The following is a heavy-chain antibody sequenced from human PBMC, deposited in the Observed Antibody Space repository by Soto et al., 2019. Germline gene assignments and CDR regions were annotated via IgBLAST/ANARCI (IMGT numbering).Heavy chain of an antibody. Sequence: QVQLVQSGAEVKKPGSSVKVSCRASGGTFSNYAISWVRQAPGQGLEWMGGIVPAFGTPNYAQNLQGRITITADDSTTTVYMDLSSLRSEDTAVYYCARGATIFGVAAYSYHEMEVWGQGTTVTVSS. CDR1: GGTFSNYA. CDR2: IVPAFGTP. CDR3: ARGATIFGVAAYSYHEMEV. D-gene: IGHD3-3*01. J-gene: IGHJ6*02. V-gene: IGHV1-69*01.